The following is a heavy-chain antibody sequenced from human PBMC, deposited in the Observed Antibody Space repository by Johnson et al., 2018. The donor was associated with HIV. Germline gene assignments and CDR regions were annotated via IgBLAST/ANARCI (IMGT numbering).Heavy chain of an antibody. CDR1: GFTVSSNY. Sequence: VQLVESGGGLVQPGESLRLSCAASGFTVSSNYMIWVRQAPGKGLEWVSVIYSGASTYYADSVKGRFTISRDNAKNSLYLQMNSLRAEDTALYYCARGDGGSTDAFDIWGQGTMVTVSS. CDR3: ARGDGGSTDAFDI. J-gene: IGHJ3*02. V-gene: IGHV3-66*01. D-gene: IGHD1-26*01. CDR2: IYSGAST.